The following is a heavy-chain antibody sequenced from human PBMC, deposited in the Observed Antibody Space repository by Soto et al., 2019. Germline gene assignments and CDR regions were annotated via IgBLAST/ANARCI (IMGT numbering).Heavy chain of an antibody. CDR3: VRVKMRAMATIFRDEWFHP. D-gene: IGHD5-12*01. CDR1: GGTFNNHA. V-gene: IGHV1-69*01. Sequence: QVQLVQSGAEVKKPGSSVKVSCKASGGTFNNHAINWVRQSHGQGLEWMGGIIPIFGTSNCAEKFQSRVTITADESTSTGYVELCSLISVDTAGYYCVRVKMRAMATIFRDEWFHPWGQGTVVTVSS. CDR2: IIPIFGTS. J-gene: IGHJ5*02.